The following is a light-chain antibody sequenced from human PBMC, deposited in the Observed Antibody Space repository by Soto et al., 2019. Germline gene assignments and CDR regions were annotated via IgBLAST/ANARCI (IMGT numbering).Light chain of an antibody. CDR3: CSYAGRYTYV. Sequence: QSVLTQPRSVSGSPGQSVTISCTGTSSDVGGYNYVSWYQQHPGKAPKLMIYDVSNRPSGVPDRFSGSKSGNTASLTISGLQAEDEADYFCCSYAGRYTYVFGTGTKVTVL. V-gene: IGLV2-11*01. J-gene: IGLJ1*01. CDR2: DVS. CDR1: SSDVGGYNY.